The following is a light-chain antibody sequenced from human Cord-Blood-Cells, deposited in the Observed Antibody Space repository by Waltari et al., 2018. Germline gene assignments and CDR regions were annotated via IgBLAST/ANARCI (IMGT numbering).Light chain of an antibody. V-gene: IGKV2-28*01. J-gene: IGKJ4*01. Sequence: DIVMTQSPLSLSVTPGEPASISCRSSQSLLHSNGYNYLDWYLQKPGQSPQLQIYLGSNRASGVPDRFSGSGSGTDFTLKISRVEAEDVGVYYCMQALQTPLTFGGGTKVEIK. CDR2: LGS. CDR1: QSLLHSNGYNY. CDR3: MQALQTPLT.